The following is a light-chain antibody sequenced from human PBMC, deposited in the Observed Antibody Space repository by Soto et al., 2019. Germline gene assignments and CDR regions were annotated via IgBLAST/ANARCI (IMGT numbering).Light chain of an antibody. CDR2: DAS. CDR3: QQYGSFSPIT. J-gene: IGKJ4*01. V-gene: IGKV1-5*01. CDR1: RSISNW. Sequence: DIQMPQSPSTLSASVGDRVTITCRASRSISNWLAWYQQRPGIAPKLLIFDASILQSGVPSRFSGSGSGTEFTHSISRLQTDDFATFYCQQYGSFSPITFGGGTKVEI.